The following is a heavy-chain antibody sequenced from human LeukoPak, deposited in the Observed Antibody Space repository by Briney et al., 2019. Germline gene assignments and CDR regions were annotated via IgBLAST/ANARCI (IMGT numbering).Heavy chain of an antibody. CDR3: ASKAAAAGTTDYYGMDV. CDR1: GYTFTGYY. D-gene: IGHD6-13*01. J-gene: IGHJ6*02. CDR2: INPNSGGT. Sequence: ASVKVSCKASGYTFTGYYMHWVRQAPGQGLEWMGWINPNSGGTNYAQKFQGWVTMTRDTSISTAYMELSRLRSDDTAVYYCASKAAAAGTTDYYGMDVWGQGTTVTVSS. V-gene: IGHV1-2*04.